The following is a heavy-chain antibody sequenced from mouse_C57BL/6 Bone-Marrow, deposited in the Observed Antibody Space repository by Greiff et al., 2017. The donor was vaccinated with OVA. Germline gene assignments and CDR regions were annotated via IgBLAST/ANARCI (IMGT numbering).Heavy chain of an antibody. CDR2: ISSGGSYT. V-gene: IGHV5-6*01. CDR3: ARTPLGDYAMDY. CDR1: GFTFSSYG. J-gene: IGHJ4*01. D-gene: IGHD4-1*01. Sequence: EVQLKESGGDLVKPGGSLKLSCAASGFTFSSYGMSWVRQTPDKRLEWVATISSGGSYTYYPDSVKGRFTISRDNAKNTLYLQMSSLKSEDTAMYYCARTPLGDYAMDYWGQGTSVTVSS.